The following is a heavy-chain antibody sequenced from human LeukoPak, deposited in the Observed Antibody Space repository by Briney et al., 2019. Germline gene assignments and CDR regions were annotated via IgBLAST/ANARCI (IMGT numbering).Heavy chain of an antibody. Sequence: GGSLRLSCAASGFTFSNAWMSWVRQAPGKGLEWVGRIKSKTDGGTTDYAAPVKGRFTISRDDSKNTLYLQMNNLKTEDTAVYYCTTIRLVGATIAWGQGTLVTVSS. V-gene: IGHV3-15*01. J-gene: IGHJ5*02. CDR1: GFTFSNAW. D-gene: IGHD1-26*01. CDR3: TTIRLVGATIA. CDR2: IKSKTDGGTT.